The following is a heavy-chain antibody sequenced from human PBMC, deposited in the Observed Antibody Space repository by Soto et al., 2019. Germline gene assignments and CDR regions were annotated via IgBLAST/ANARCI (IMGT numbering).Heavy chain of an antibody. CDR2: ISAYNGNT. CDR1: GYTFTSYG. V-gene: IGHV1-18*04. CDR3: ARVSSSAPPYYYYGMDV. D-gene: IGHD6-6*01. Sequence: QVQLVQSGAEVKKPGASVKVSCKASGYTFTSYGISWVRQAPGQGLEWMGWISAYNGNTNYAQKLQGRVTMTTDTSTSTAYMELRSLRSDDTAVYYCARVSSSAPPYYYYGMDVWGQGTTVTVSS. J-gene: IGHJ6*02.